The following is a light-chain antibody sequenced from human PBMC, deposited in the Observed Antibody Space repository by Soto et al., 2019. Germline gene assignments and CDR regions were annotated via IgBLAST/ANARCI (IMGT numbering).Light chain of an antibody. CDR2: DAS. Sequence: RVMTHSPATLSVSPGERASLSFGASQSVSINLAWYQQKPVQAPRLLIYDASIRATGIPARFSGSGSGTDFTLTISSLEPEDFAVYYCQQRRNWQVTFGQGTRLE. CDR3: QQRRNWQVT. J-gene: IGKJ5*01. V-gene: IGKV3D-11*02. CDR1: QSVSIN.